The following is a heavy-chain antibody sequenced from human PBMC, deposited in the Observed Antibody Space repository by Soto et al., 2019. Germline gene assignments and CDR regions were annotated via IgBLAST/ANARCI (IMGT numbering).Heavy chain of an antibody. CDR2: INPNSGGT. D-gene: IGHD3-10*01. J-gene: IGHJ6*02. CDR3: ARDLIKGGYYGSGSYYYGMDV. V-gene: IGHV1-2*02. CDR1: GYTFTGYY. Sequence: QVQLVQSGAEVKKPGASVKVSCKASGYTFTGYYMHWVRQAPGQGLEWMGWINPNSGGTNYAQKFQGRVTMTRDTSISTAYMELSRLRSDDTAVYYCARDLIKGGYYGSGSYYYGMDVWGQGTTVTVSS.